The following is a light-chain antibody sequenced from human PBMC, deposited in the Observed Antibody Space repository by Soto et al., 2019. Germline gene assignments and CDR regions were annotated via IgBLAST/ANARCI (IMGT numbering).Light chain of an antibody. V-gene: IGKV3-15*01. CDR2: HAS. J-gene: IGKJ2*01. Sequence: EIVMTQSPATLSVSPGERATLSCRASQSVSTNSAWYQQRPGQAPRLLIYHASDRAPGVPGRFSGSGSGTEFTLTINSLQSEDFAVYFCQHYNDWLGAFGQGTKLE. CDR3: QHYNDWLGA. CDR1: QSVSTN.